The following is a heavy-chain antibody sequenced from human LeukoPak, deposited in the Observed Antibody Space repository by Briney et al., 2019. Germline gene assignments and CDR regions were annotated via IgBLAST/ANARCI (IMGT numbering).Heavy chain of an antibody. V-gene: IGHV3-23*01. CDR3: AKDRTVGASYWYFDL. CDR1: EFTFSSYA. D-gene: IGHD1-26*01. Sequence: GGSLRLSCAASEFTFSSYAMSWVRQAPGKGLEWVSTISGSGGSTYYVDSVKGRFTISRDNSKNTLFLQMNTLRAEDTAIYYCAKDRTVGASYWYFDLWGRGTLVTVSS. CDR2: ISGSGGST. J-gene: IGHJ2*01.